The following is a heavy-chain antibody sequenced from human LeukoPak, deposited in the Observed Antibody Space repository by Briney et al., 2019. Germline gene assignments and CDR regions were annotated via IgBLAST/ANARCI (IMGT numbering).Heavy chain of an antibody. CDR1: GFTFSSYA. V-gene: IGHV3-23*01. CDR3: AKQYDFWSGPDY. J-gene: IGHJ4*02. D-gene: IGHD3-3*01. Sequence: GGSLRLSCAASGFTFSSYAMNWVRQALGKGLEWVSGISGSGGSTYYADSVKGRFTISRDNSKNTLYLQMSSLRVEDTAVYYCAKQYDFWSGPDYWGQGTLVTVSS. CDR2: ISGSGGST.